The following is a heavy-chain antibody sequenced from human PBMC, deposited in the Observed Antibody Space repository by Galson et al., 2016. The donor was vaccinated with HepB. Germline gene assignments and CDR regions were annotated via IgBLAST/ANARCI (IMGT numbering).Heavy chain of an antibody. J-gene: IGHJ4*02. CDR2: VKYDGSDK. V-gene: IGHV3-7*01. CDR3: VRDGSGGWHFDN. D-gene: IGHD6-19*01. Sequence: SLRLSCAAPGFSLSSYWMSWVRQAPGKGLEWVANVKYDGSDKYYVGSVKGRFTISRDNAKNSMSLQMNSLSAEDTAVYYCVRDGSGGWHFDNWGQGTLITVSS. CDR1: GFSLSSYW.